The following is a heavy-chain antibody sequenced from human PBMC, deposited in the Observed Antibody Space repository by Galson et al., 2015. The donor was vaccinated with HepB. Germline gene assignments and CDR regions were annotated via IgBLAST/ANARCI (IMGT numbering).Heavy chain of an antibody. CDR1: GGSISSYY. J-gene: IGHJ6*02. V-gene: IGHV4-59*01. CDR2: IYYSGST. CDR3: ARVLIVRDYYYGMDV. D-gene: IGHD3-22*01. Sequence: LSLTCTVSGGSISSYYWSWIRQPPGKGLEWIGYIYYSGSTNYNPSLKSRVTISVDTSKNQFSLKLSSVTAADTAVYYCARVLIVRDYYYGMDVWGQGTTVTVSS.